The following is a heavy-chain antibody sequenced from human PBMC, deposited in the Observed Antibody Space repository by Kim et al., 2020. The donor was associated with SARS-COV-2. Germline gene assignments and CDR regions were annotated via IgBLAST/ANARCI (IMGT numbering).Heavy chain of an antibody. J-gene: IGHJ4*02. CDR2: ISGSGGST. Sequence: SDMSGVRQAAGKGLEGVTAISGSGGSTYDAASVKGRFTISRDNSKNTLYLQMNGLRAEDTAVYYCVAAAGTGYFDYWGQGTLVTVSS. CDR3: VAAAGTGYFDY. V-gene: IGHV3-23*01. D-gene: IGHD6-13*01. CDR1: SD.